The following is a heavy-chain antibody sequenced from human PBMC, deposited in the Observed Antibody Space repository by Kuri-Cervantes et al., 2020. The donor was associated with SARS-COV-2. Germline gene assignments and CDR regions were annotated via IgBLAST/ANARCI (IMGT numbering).Heavy chain of an antibody. CDR1: GFTFSSYG. D-gene: IGHD1-26*01. CDR3: ARELVGATNSCGMDV. J-gene: IGHJ6*02. Sequence: WGSLRLTCTASGFTFSSYGMRWVRQAPGKGLEWVAVIWYAGSNKYYADSVKGRFTISRDNSKNTLYLQMNSLTAEDTAVYYCARELVGATNSCGMDVWGQGTTVTVSS. CDR2: IWYAGSNK. V-gene: IGHV3-33*01.